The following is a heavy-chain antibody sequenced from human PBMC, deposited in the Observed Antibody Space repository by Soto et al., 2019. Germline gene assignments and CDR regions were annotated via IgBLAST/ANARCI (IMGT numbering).Heavy chain of an antibody. CDR3: ARGGIVVVPAAIYGYYYYGMDV. CDR2: ISAYNGNT. J-gene: IGHJ6*02. CDR1: GFTFSSYA. D-gene: IGHD2-2*02. V-gene: IGHV1-18*01. Sequence: VQLLESGGGLVQPGGSLRLSCAASGFTFSSYAMSWVRQAPGQGLEWMGWISAYNGNTNYAQKLQGRVTMTTDTSTSTAYMELRSLRSDDTAVYYCARGGIVVVPAAIYGYYYYGMDVWGQGTTVTVSS.